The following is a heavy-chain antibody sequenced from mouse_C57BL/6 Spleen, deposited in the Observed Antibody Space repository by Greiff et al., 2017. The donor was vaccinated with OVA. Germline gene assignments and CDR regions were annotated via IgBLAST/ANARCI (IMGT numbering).Heavy chain of an antibody. CDR1: GYTFTSYW. V-gene: IGHV1-55*01. J-gene: IGHJ2*01. D-gene: IGHD2-3*01. Sequence: QVQLQQPGAELVKPGASVKMSCKASGYTFTSYWITWVKQRPGQGLEWIGDIYPGSGSTNYNEKFKSKATLTVDTSSSTAYMQLSSLTSEDSAVYYGAREGDDGYYVGYFDYWGQGTTLTVSS. CDR2: IYPGSGST. CDR3: AREGDDGYYVGYFDY.